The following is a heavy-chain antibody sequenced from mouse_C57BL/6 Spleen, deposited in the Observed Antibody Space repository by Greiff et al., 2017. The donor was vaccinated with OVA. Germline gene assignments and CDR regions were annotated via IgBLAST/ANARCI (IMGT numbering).Heavy chain of an antibody. CDR1: GFSLTSYG. J-gene: IGHJ4*01. CDR2: IWGVGST. V-gene: IGHV2-6*01. CDR3: ARSYSNGAMDY. Sequence: VQLVESGPGLVAPSQSLSITCTVSGFSLTSYGVDWVRQSPGKGLEWLGVIWGVGSTNYNSALKSRLSISKDNSKSQVFLKMNSLQTDDTAMYYCARSYSNGAMDYWGQGTSVTVSS. D-gene: IGHD2-5*01.